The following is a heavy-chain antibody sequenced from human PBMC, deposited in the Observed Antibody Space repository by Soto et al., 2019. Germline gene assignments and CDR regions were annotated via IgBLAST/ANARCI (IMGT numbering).Heavy chain of an antibody. Sequence: GESLKISCKASGYSFSSYWINWVRQMPGKGLEWMGRIDPSDSYTNYSPSFQGHVSISADKSISTAYLQWSSLKASDTAMYYCARQGSRDGHNYDFWGQGTVVTVSS. CDR2: IDPSDSYT. V-gene: IGHV5-10-1*01. CDR3: ARQGSRDGHNYDF. J-gene: IGHJ4*02. CDR1: GYSFSSYW. D-gene: IGHD2-2*01.